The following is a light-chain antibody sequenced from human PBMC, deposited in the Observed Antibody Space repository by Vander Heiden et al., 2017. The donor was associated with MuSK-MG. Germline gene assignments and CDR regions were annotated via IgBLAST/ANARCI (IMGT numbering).Light chain of an antibody. V-gene: IGLV3-21*03. Sequence: SSVLTQPPSVSVAPGKTARITCGGNNIGSKSVHWYQQKPGQAPVLVVYDDSDRPSGIPERFSGSNSGNTATLTTSRVEAGEEADYYCQVWDSSSDHVVFGGGTKLTVL. J-gene: IGLJ2*01. CDR1: NIGSKS. CDR3: QVWDSSSDHVV. CDR2: DDS.